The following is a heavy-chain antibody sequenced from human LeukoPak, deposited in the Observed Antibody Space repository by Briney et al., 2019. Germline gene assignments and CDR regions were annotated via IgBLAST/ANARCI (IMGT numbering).Heavy chain of an antibody. Sequence: GASLRLSCAASGFTFSSYAMSWVRQAPGKGLEWVSAISGRGGSTYYADSVKGRFTISRDNSKNTLYLQMNSLRAEDTAVYYCAKDQDIVVVTAFRYWGQGTLVTVSS. CDR1: GFTFSSYA. CDR3: AKDQDIVVVTAFRY. D-gene: IGHD2-21*02. CDR2: ISGRGGST. V-gene: IGHV3-23*01. J-gene: IGHJ4*02.